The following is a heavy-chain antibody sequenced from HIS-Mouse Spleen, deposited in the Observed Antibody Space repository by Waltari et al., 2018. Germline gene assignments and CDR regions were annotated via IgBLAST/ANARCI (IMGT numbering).Heavy chain of an antibody. V-gene: IGHV4-39*07. J-gene: IGHJ2*01. Sequence: QLQLQESGPGLVKPSATLSLTCPVPGGSISSSSYYWRWIRQPPGKGLEWIGSIYYSGSTYYNPSLKSRVTISVDTSKNQFSLKLSSVTAADTAVYYCAREIPYSSSWYDWYFDLWGRGTLVTVSS. CDR2: IYYSGST. D-gene: IGHD6-13*01. CDR3: AREIPYSSSWYDWYFDL. CDR1: GGSISSSSYY.